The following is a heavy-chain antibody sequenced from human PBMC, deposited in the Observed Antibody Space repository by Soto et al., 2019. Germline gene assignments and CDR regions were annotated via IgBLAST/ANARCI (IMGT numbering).Heavy chain of an antibody. D-gene: IGHD3-10*01. V-gene: IGHV4-34*01. CDR2: INHSGST. Sequence: PSETLSLTCAVYGGSFSGYCWSWIRQPPGKGLEWIGEINHSGSTNYNPSLKSRVTISVDTSKNQFSLKLSSVAAADTAVYYCARGGSRITMVRGVHLFDYWGQGTLVTVSS. J-gene: IGHJ4*02. CDR1: GGSFSGYC. CDR3: ARGGSRITMVRGVHLFDY.